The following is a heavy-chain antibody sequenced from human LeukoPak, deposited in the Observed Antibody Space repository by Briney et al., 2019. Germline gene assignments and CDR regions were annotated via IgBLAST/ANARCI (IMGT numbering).Heavy chain of an antibody. V-gene: IGHV4-34*01. CDR1: GGSFSGYY. J-gene: IGHJ4*02. Sequence: SETLSLTCAVYGGSFSGYYWSWIRQPPGKGLEWIGEINHGGVSNYNPSLKSRVTISVDTSKNLFSLKLSSVTAADTAVYYCARGPMITFGRVIGNFDYWGQGTLVTVSS. D-gene: IGHD3-16*02. CDR3: ARGPMITFGRVIGNFDY. CDR2: INHGGVS.